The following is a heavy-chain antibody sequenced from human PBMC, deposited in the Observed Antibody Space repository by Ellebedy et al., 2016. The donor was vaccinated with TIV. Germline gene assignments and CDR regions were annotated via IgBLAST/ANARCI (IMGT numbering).Heavy chain of an antibody. V-gene: IGHV1-2*02. Sequence: ASVKVSCKASEYTFTAQYIQWVRQAPGQGLEWMGWIDPRSTATNYAQKFQGRVTMTRDTSVNTAYMELSRLQSDDTAVYYCARVLRATSGMDVWGQGTTVTVS. CDR2: IDPRSTAT. J-gene: IGHJ6*02. D-gene: IGHD4/OR15-4a*01. CDR1: EYTFTAQY. CDR3: ARVLRATSGMDV.